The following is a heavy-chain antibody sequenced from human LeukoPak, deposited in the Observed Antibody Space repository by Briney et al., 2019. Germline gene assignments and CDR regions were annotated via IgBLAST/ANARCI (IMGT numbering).Heavy chain of an antibody. Sequence: SSETLSLTCAVYGGSFSGYYWSWIRQPPGKGLEWIGEINHSGSTNYNPSLKSRVTISVDTSKNQFSLKMSSVTAADTAVYYCARDYGDYWFDPWGQGTLVTVSS. CDR1: GGSFSGYY. CDR3: ARDYGDYWFDP. V-gene: IGHV4-34*01. J-gene: IGHJ5*02. CDR2: INHSGST. D-gene: IGHD4-17*01.